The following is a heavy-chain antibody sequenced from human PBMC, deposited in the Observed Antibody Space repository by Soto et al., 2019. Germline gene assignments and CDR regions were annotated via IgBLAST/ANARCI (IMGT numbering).Heavy chain of an antibody. CDR3: AKDPRPLSSPTDFDY. Sequence: GGSLRLSCAASGFTFSHYWMNWVRQAPGKGLEWVSNISHGGGGKYYADSVKGRFTISRDNSKNSLYLQMNSLRAEDTAVYYCAKDPRPLSSPTDFDYWGQGTLVTVSS. CDR1: GFTFSHYW. CDR2: ISHGGGGK. J-gene: IGHJ4*02. D-gene: IGHD6-13*01. V-gene: IGHV3-23*01.